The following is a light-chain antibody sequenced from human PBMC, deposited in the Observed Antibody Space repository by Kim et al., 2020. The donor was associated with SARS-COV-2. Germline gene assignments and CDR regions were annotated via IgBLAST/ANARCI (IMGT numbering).Light chain of an antibody. CDR2: GAF. CDR1: QSVSTY. V-gene: IGKV3-20*01. J-gene: IGKJ2*01. CDR3: QQYHTSPYN. Sequence: EIVLTQSLGTLSLSPGERATLSCRAGQSVSTYLAWYQQKPGQSPRLLIYGAFNRAPGIPDRFSGSESGTDFTLTISGLEPEDFAVYYCQQYHTSPYNFGQGTKLEI.